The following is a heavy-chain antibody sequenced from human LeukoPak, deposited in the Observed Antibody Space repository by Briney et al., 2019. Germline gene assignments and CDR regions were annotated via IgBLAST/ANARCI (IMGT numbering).Heavy chain of an antibody. V-gene: IGHV4-39*01. CDR1: GGSISSSSYY. CDR3: ARVYYEKSYFDY. Sequence: PSETLSLTCTVSGGSISSSSYYWGWTRQPPGKGLEWIGSVYYSGSTYYNPSLKSRVTISVATSENQFSLRLTSVTAADTAVYYCARVYYEKSYFDYWGQGTLVTVSS. J-gene: IGHJ4*02. CDR2: VYYSGST. D-gene: IGHD3-3*01.